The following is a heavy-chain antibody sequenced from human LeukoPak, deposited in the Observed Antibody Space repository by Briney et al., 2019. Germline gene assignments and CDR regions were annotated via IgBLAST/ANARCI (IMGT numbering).Heavy chain of an antibody. CDR2: IYYSGST. Sequence: PSETLSLTCTVSGGSISSHYWSWIRQPPGKGLEWIGYIYYSGSTNYNPSLKSRVTISVDTSKNQFSLKLSSVTAADTAVYYCAGGYYDSSGYYPGDYWGQGTLVTVSS. CDR1: GGSISSHY. J-gene: IGHJ4*02. V-gene: IGHV4-59*11. D-gene: IGHD3-22*01. CDR3: AGGYYDSSGYYPGDY.